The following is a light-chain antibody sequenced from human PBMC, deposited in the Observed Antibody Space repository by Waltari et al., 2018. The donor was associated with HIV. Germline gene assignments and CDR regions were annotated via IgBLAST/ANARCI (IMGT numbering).Light chain of an antibody. J-gene: IGLJ1*01. V-gene: IGLV2-14*01. Sequence: QSALTQPASVSGSPGQSITISCTGTSSAIGGHNYVSWYQQHPGKAPKLMIYEVSNRPSGVSNRFSGSKSGNSASLTISGLQPEDEADYYCGSYTTSSTPYVFGTGTKVTVL. CDR2: EVS. CDR3: GSYTTSSTPYV. CDR1: SSAIGGHNY.